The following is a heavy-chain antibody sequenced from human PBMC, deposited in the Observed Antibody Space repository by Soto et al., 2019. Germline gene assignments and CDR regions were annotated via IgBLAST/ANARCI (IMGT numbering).Heavy chain of an antibody. J-gene: IGHJ4*02. V-gene: IGHV1-69*01. D-gene: IGHD3-22*01. CDR2: VIPIFGTA. CDR1: GGTFRGQP. CDR3: ARGWGYDSNDYYYAY. Sequence: QVRLVQSGAEVRKPGPSVKVSCKASGGTFRGQPISWVRQAPGQGLEWLGGVIPIFGTANYAQKFQGRVTIIADESTSTVYMELSSLRSEDTAMYYCARGWGYDSNDYYYAYWGQGTLVIVSS.